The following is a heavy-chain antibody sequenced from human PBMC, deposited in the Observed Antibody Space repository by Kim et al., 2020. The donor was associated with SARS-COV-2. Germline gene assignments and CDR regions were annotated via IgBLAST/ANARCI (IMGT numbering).Heavy chain of an antibody. V-gene: IGHV1-3*01. CDR3: ARATVAAPLGGY. CDR2: INAGNGNT. CDR1: GYTFTSYA. J-gene: IGHJ4*02. D-gene: IGHD6-19*01. Sequence: ASVKVSCKASGYTFTSYAMHWVRQAPGQRLEWMGWINAGNGNTKYSQKFQGRVTITTDTSASTAYMELSSLRPDDTAVYYCARATVAAPLGGYWGQGTLVTVSS.